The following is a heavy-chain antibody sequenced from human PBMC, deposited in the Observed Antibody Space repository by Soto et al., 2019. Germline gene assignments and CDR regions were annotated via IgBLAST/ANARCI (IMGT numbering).Heavy chain of an antibody. V-gene: IGHV4-59*08. D-gene: IGHD4-17*01. CDR1: GGSISSSY. Sequence: QVQLQESGPGLVKPSETLSLTCTVSGGSISSSYWSWIRQPPGKGLEWIGYIHYSGSTNYNPSLKSRVTISVDTSKNQFSLKLSSVTAADTAVYYCTRLGVNGDYDLFDYWGQGTLVAVSS. CDR2: IHYSGST. J-gene: IGHJ4*02. CDR3: TRLGVNGDYDLFDY.